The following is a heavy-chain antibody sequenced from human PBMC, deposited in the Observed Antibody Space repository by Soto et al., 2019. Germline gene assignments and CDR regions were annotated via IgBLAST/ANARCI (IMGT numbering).Heavy chain of an antibody. J-gene: IGHJ4*02. CDR2: IWYDGSNK. Sequence: QVQLVESGGGVVQPGRSLRLSCAASGFTFSSYGMHWVRQAPGKGLEWVAVIWYDGSNKYYADSVKGRFTISRDNSKNTLYLQMNSLRAEDTAVYYCASDGEGYGDYGAFDYWGQGTLVTVSS. CDR3: ASDGEGYGDYGAFDY. CDR1: GFTFSSYG. D-gene: IGHD4-17*01. V-gene: IGHV3-33*01.